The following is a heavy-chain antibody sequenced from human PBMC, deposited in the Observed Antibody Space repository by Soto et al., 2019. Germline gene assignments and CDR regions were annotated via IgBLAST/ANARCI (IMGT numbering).Heavy chain of an antibody. V-gene: IGHV2-5*01. Sequence: QITLKESGPTLVRPTQTLTLTCTFSGFSLSTSGLGVGWIRQPPGKALEWLALIYWNDDKRYSPSLKASLTISKATSKNQVVLTMTNMDPLDTATYYCAHRPSGWYLFDYWGQGTLVTVSS. J-gene: IGHJ4*02. CDR3: AHRPSGWYLFDY. D-gene: IGHD6-19*01. CDR1: GFSLSTSGLG. CDR2: IYWNDDK.